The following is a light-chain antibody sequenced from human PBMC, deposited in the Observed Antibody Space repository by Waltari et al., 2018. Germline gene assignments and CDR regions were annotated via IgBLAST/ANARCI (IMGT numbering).Light chain of an antibody. V-gene: IGKV3-11*01. CDR3: QQRSDWPPFT. CDR1: QNIQTF. J-gene: IGKJ3*01. CDR2: DAF. Sequence: ELLLPRSPVTLSLSPGERATLSCRASQNIQTFLAWYQHRPGQPPRLLIYDAFYRATGIPARFSGSGSGTDFTRSISSLEPEDFAVYFCQQRSDWPPFTFGPGTRVDI.